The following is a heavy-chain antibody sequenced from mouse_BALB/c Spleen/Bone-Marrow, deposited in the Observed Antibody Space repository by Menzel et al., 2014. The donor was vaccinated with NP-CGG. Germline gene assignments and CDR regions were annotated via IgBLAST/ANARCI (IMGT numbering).Heavy chain of an antibody. CDR2: IDPANGNT. CDR1: GFNIKDTY. CDR3: AGASYYAMDY. V-gene: IGHV14-3*02. Sequence: VTLKESGAELVKPGASVKLSCTASGFNIKDTYMHWVKQRPEQGLEWIGRIDPANGNTKYDPKFQGKATITADTSSNTAYLQLSRLTSEDTAVYYCAGASYYAMDYWGQGTSVTVSS. J-gene: IGHJ4*01.